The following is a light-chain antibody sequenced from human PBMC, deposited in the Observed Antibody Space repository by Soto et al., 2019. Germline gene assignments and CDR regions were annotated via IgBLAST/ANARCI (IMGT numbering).Light chain of an antibody. CDR3: HQYNHWPFT. CDR1: QSVSSSY. V-gene: IGKV3-15*01. CDR2: DTS. J-gene: IGKJ5*01. Sequence: EIVLTQSPGTLSLSPGERATLSCRASQSVSSSYLAWYQQKPGQAPRLLIYDTSTRATGIPARFSGSGSGTEFTLTISSLQSEDFAAYYCHQYNHWPFTFGQGTRLEIK.